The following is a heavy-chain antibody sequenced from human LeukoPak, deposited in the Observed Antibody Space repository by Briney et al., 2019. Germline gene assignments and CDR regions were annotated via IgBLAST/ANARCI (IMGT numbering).Heavy chain of an antibody. J-gene: IGHJ4*02. CDR2: ISYDGSNK. D-gene: IGHD6-13*01. CDR3: VKGMHSSSWYVPFDY. V-gene: IGHV3-30*18. CDR1: GFTFSSYG. Sequence: GRSLRLSCAASGFTFSSYGMHWVRQAPGKGLEWVAVISYDGSNKYYADSVKGRFTISRDNSKNTLYLQMSSLRAEDTAVYYCVKGMHSSSWYVPFDYWGQGTLVTVSS.